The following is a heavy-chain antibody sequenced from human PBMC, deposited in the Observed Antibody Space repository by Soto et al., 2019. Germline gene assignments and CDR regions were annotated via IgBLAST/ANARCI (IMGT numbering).Heavy chain of an antibody. D-gene: IGHD3-22*01. CDR3: AKDDYDSSGYFDY. CDR2: IKQDGSEK. Sequence: GGSLRHSWAAAGFTCGDYGRSWVSQAPGKGLEWVANIKQDGSEKYYVDSVKGRFTTSRDNAKNSLYLQMNSLRAEDTSVYYCAKDDYDSSGYFDYWGQGTLVTVSS. V-gene: IGHV3-7*05. CDR1: GFTCGDYG. J-gene: IGHJ4*02.